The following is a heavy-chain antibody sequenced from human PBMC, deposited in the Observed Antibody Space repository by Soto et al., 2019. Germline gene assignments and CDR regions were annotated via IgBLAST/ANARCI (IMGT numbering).Heavy chain of an antibody. CDR3: ARDGGYYLGAFDI. CDR1: GGSISSYY. V-gene: IGHV4-59*01. CDR2: IYYSGST. D-gene: IGHD3-10*01. J-gene: IGHJ3*02. Sequence: ETLSLTCTVSGGSISSYYWSWIRQPPGKGLEWIGYIYYSGSTNYNPSLESRVTISVDTSKNQFSLKLSSVTAADTAVYYCARDGGYYLGAFDIWGQGTMVTVSS.